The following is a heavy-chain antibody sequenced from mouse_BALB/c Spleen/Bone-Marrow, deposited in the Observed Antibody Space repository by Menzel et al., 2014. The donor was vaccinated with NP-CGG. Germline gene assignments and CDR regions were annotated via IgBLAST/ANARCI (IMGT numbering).Heavy chain of an antibody. CDR2: ILPGSGSN. J-gene: IGHJ3*01. Sequence: QVQLKESGAELMKPGASVKISCKATGYTFSSYWIKWVKQRPGHGLEWIGEILPGSGSNNYNEKFKGKATFNADTSSNTAYMHLSSLTSEDSAVYYCASFFARFAYWAQGTLITVSA. CDR1: GYTFSSYW. CDR3: ASFFARFAY. V-gene: IGHV1-9*01.